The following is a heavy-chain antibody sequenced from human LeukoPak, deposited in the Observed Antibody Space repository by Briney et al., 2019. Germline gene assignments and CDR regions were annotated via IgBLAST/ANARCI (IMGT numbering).Heavy chain of an antibody. J-gene: IGHJ1*01. CDR3: ARAGGSIAAGGTEGINFHH. CDR2: IYYTGST. Sequence: SETLSLTCTVSSGSISSYYWSWIRQPPGKGLGWNGFIYYTGSTNYNPSPKSRVTISLDRSRNQFSLQLTSVTAADTAVYYCARAGGSIAAGGTEGINFHHGGQGTLVTVSS. D-gene: IGHD6-13*01. V-gene: IGHV4-59*01. CDR1: SGSISSYY.